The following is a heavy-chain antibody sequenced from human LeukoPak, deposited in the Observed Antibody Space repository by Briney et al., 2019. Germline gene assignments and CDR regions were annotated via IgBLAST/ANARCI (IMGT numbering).Heavy chain of an antibody. J-gene: IGHJ2*01. CDR3: ARSLIPGRWYFDL. CDR2: ISTDGSYK. Sequence: GKSLRLSCAVSGFTFSSFPFHWVRQAPGKGLEWVAAISTDGSYKYHGDSVKGRFTISRDNPMDTLYLQMNGLRPDDTAVYYCARSLIPGRWYFDLWGRGTLVTVSS. V-gene: IGHV3-30*04. D-gene: IGHD3-16*01. CDR1: GFTFSSFP.